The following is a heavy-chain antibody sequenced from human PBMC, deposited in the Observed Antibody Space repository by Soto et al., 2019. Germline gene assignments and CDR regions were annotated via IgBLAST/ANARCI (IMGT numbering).Heavy chain of an antibody. V-gene: IGHV3-74*01. D-gene: IGHD3-22*01. CDR3: ARDPGTGYYDSSGYYYD. J-gene: IGHJ4*02. Sequence: EVQLVESGGGLVQPGGSLRLSCAASGFTLSSYWMHWVRQAPGKGLVWVSRINSDGSSTSYADSVKGRFTISRDNAXNXXYLQMNSLRAEDTAVYYCARDPGTGYYDSSGYYYDWGQGTLVTVSS. CDR2: INSDGSST. CDR1: GFTLSSYW.